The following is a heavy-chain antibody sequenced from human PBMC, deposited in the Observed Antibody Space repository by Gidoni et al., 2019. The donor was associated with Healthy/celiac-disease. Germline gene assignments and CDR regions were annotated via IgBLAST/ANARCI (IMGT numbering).Heavy chain of an antibody. Sequence: QVQLVQSGAEVKKPGASVKLSCKASGYTFTSYYMHWVRQAPGQGLEWMGIINPTGSSTTYAQKFQGRVTLTRDTSTSTVNMELSSLRSEDTAVYYCARGWGPSGGTFYYFYYGMDVWGQGTTVTVSS. V-gene: IGHV1-46*01. CDR1: GYTFTSYY. D-gene: IGHD6-25*01. J-gene: IGHJ6*02. CDR3: ARGWGPSGGTFYYFYYGMDV. CDR2: INPTGSST.